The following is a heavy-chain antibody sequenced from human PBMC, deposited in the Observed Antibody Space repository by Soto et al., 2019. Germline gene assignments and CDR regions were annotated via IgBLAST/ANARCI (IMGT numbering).Heavy chain of an antibody. CDR3: ARHHPVVAQEDYGMDV. V-gene: IGHV4-39*01. Sequence: QLQLQESGPGLVKPSETLSLTCTVSGGSISSSSYYWGWIRQPPGKGLEWIGSIYYSGSTYYNPSLKSRVTISVDTSKNQFSLKLSSVTAADTALYYCARHHPVVAQEDYGMDVWGQGTTVTVSS. J-gene: IGHJ6*02. CDR2: IYYSGST. D-gene: IGHD5-12*01. CDR1: GGSISSSSYY.